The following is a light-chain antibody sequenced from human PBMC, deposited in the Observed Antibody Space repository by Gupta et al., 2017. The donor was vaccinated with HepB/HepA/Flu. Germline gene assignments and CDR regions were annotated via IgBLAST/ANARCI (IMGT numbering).Light chain of an antibody. CDR2: GAS. V-gene: IGKV3-15*01. CDR3: HQYKHWPLRT. J-gene: IGKJ1*01. Sequence: EIVMTQSPVTLSVSPGERATLSCRASQSVSSSLAWYQQKPGQAPRLLIYGASTRATDIPARFSGSGFGTEFTLTISSRQSEDFAVYYCHQYKHWPLRTFGQGTKVEIK. CDR1: QSVSSS.